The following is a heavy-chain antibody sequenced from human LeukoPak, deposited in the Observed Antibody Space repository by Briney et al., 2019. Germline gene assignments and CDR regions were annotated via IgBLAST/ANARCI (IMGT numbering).Heavy chain of an antibody. Sequence: RSGGSLRLSCAASGFTFSDYYMSWIRQAPGKGLEWVSYISSSGSTIYYADSVKGRFTISRDNAKNSLYLQMNSLRAEDTAVYYCAREDIVGAHEDYWGQGTLVTVSS. D-gene: IGHD1-26*01. CDR1: GFTFSDYY. J-gene: IGHJ4*02. CDR3: AREDIVGAHEDY. V-gene: IGHV3-11*01. CDR2: ISSSGSTI.